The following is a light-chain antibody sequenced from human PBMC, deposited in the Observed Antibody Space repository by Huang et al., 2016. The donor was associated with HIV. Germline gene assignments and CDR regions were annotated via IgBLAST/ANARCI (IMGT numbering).Light chain of an antibody. V-gene: IGKV4-1*01. CDR1: QTVLYSLNKKNY. J-gene: IGKJ1*01. CDR3: LQYYSVPQT. CDR2: WAT. Sequence: DIVMTQSPDSLAVSPGERATINCKSSQTVLYSLNKKNYLAWFQQKPGRLPKLLIYWATTRESGVPDRFSGSGSGTDFPLTINNLQAEDVAVYFCLQYYSVPQTFGHGTKVEIK.